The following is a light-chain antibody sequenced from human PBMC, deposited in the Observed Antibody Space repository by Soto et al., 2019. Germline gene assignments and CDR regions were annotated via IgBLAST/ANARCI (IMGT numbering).Light chain of an antibody. CDR3: SSSTTDITYV. J-gene: IGLJ1*01. CDR1: SSDVGANIF. CDR2: TVS. Sequence: QSLLTHPASLSGSPGQSITISCTGTSSDVGANIFVSWYQQHPGKVPKLMIYTVSSRPSGVSQRFSGSKSGNTASLTISGLQAEDEADYYCSSSTTDITYVFGTGTKVTVL. V-gene: IGLV2-14*01.